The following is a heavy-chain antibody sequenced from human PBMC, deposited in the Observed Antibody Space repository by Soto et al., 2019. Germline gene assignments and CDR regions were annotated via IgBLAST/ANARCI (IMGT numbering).Heavy chain of an antibody. D-gene: IGHD2-2*01. CDR1: GFTFSSYG. J-gene: IGHJ3*02. Sequence: QVQLVESGGGVVQPGRSLRLSCAASGFTFSSYGMHWVRQAPGKGLERVAVIWYDGSNKYYADSVKGRFTISRDNSKNALYLQMNSLRAEDTAVYYCARERGYCSSTSCQLDDAFDIWGQGTMVTVSS. CDR3: ARERGYCSSTSCQLDDAFDI. CDR2: IWYDGSNK. V-gene: IGHV3-33*01.